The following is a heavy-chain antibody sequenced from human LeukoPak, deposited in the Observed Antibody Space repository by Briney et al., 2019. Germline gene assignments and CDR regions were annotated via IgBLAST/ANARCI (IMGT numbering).Heavy chain of an antibody. CDR1: GYTFTSYG. CDR3: ARVSDYYDSSGYSLYYFDY. J-gene: IGHJ4*02. CDR2: ISAYNGNT. D-gene: IGHD3-22*01. Sequence: GASVKVSCKASGYTFTSYGISWVRQAPGQGLEWMGWISAYNGNTNYAQKLQGRVTMTTDTSTSTAYMELRSLRSDDTAVYYCARVSDYYDSSGYSLYYFDYWGQGTLVTVSS. V-gene: IGHV1-18*01.